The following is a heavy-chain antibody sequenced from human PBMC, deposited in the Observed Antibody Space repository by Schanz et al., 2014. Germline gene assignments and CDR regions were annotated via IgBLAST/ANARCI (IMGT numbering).Heavy chain of an antibody. V-gene: IGHV3-7*03. J-gene: IGHJ6*02. Sequence: EVQLLESGGGLVQPGGSPRLSCAASGFTFSNYWMSWVRQAPGKGLEWVAYINLDGSGKIYLGSVRGRFAISRDDAQNSVYLQMNSLRAEDTAVYFCARAAYSHGLDVWGRGTTVTVSS. CDR1: GFTFSNYW. D-gene: IGHD3-16*01. CDR3: ARAAYSHGLDV. CDR2: INLDGSGK.